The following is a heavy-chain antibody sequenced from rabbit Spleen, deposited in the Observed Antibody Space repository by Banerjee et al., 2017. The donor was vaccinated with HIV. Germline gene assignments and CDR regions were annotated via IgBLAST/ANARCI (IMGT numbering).Heavy chain of an antibody. CDR3: VRDTWYFKL. J-gene: IGHJ4*01. CDR2: IDPVFGTT. CDR1: GFDFSSYG. V-gene: IGHV1S47*01. Sequence: QDQLVESGGGLVQPGGSLKLSCKASGFDFSSYGMSWVRQAPGKGLEWIGYIDPVFGTTYYASWVNGRFTISRHNAQNTLYLQLNSLTVADTATYFCVRDTWYFKLWGPGTLVTVS. D-gene: IGHD3-1*01.